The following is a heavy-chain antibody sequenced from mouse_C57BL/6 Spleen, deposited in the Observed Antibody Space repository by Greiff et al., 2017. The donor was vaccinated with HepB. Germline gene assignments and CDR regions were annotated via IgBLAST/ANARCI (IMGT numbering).Heavy chain of an antibody. CDR2: INPYNGGT. CDR1: GYTFTDYY. V-gene: IGHV1-19*01. Sequence: EVQLQQSGPVLVKPGASVKMSCKASGYTFTDYYMNWVKQSHGKSLEWIGVINPYNGGTSYNQKFKGKATLTVDKSSSTAYMELNSLTSEDSAVYYCARFYDGSDYWGQGTTLTVSS. D-gene: IGHD2-3*01. CDR3: ARFYDGSDY. J-gene: IGHJ2*01.